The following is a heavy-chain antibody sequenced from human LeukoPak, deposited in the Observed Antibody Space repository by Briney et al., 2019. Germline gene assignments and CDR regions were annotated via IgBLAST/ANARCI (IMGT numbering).Heavy chain of an antibody. Sequence: GGSLRLSCVASGFTFSNYWVHWVRQAPGKGLIWVSHINSDEGDTTYADSVKGRFTISRDNAKNTLYLQMNSLRAEDTAVYYCARLRTYGSDYWGQGTLVTVSS. CDR1: GFTFSNYW. D-gene: IGHD3-10*01. CDR3: ARLRTYGSDY. J-gene: IGHJ4*02. CDR2: INSDEGDT. V-gene: IGHV3-74*01.